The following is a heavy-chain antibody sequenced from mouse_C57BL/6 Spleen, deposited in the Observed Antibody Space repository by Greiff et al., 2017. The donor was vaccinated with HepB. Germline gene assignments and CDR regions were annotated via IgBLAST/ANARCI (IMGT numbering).Heavy chain of an antibody. CDR1: GYSFTSYY. J-gene: IGHJ4*01. D-gene: IGHD3-3*01. CDR2: IYPGSGNT. Sequence: QVQLQQSGPELVKPGASVKISCKASGYSFTSYYIHWVKQRPGQGLEWIGWIYPGSGNTKYNEKFKGKATLTADTSSSTAYMQLSSLTSEDSAVYYCARQGPSPMDYWGQGTSVTVSS. CDR3: ARQGPSPMDY. V-gene: IGHV1-66*01.